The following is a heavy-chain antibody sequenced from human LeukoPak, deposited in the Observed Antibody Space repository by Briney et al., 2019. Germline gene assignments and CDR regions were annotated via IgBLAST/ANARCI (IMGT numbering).Heavy chain of an antibody. CDR1: GYTFSSYS. Sequence: GGSLRLSCAASGYTFSSYSRNWVRQAPGRGLEWVSSISFRSNYIYYADSVGGRFRISRDDARDSLYLQMNSLRAEDTAVYYCVRLRRNSDTNGFYYYYDFWGQGTLVTVSS. CDR2: ISFRSNYI. J-gene: IGHJ4*02. D-gene: IGHD3-22*01. CDR3: VRLRRNSDTNGFYYYYDF. V-gene: IGHV3-21*01.